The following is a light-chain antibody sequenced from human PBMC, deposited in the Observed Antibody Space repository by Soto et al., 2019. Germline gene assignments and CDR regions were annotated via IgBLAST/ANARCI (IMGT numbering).Light chain of an antibody. CDR1: QSFSSN. V-gene: IGKV3-15*01. CDR3: QQYSHWPLT. Sequence: EIVMTQSPATLSVSPGERATLSCRASQSFSSNLAWYQQKPGQAPRLLIYGASTRATGIPARFTGSGSGTECTLTISSLQSEDFAVYYCQQYSHWPLTFGQGTRLEIK. CDR2: GAS. J-gene: IGKJ5*01.